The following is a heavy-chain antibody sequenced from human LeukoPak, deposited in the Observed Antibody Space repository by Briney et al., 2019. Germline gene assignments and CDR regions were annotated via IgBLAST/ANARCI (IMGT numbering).Heavy chain of an antibody. Sequence: TGGSLRLSCAASGFTFSSYGMHWVRQAPGKGLEWVAVIWYDGSNKYYADSVKGRFTISRDNSKNTLYPQMNSLRAEDTAVYYCARGGSSYHFFDYWGQGTLVTVSS. CDR3: ARGGSSYHFFDY. V-gene: IGHV3-33*01. CDR1: GFTFSSYG. CDR2: IWYDGSNK. D-gene: IGHD2-15*01. J-gene: IGHJ4*02.